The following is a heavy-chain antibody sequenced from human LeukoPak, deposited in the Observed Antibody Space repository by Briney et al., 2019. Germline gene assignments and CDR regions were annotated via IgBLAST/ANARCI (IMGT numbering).Heavy chain of an antibody. CDR3: AKYPSLAAADTLAVFDF. D-gene: IGHD6-13*01. CDR2: INWNGGST. Sequence: GGSLRLSCAASGFTFDDYGMSWVRQAPGKGLEWVSGINWNGGSTGYADSVKGRFTISRDNAKNSLYLQMNSLRAEDTAVYYCAKYPSLAAADTLAVFDFWGQGTLVTVSS. J-gene: IGHJ4*02. V-gene: IGHV3-20*04. CDR1: GFTFDDYG.